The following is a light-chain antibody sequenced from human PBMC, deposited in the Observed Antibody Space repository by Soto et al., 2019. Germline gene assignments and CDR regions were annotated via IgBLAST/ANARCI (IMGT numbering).Light chain of an antibody. CDR2: AAS. CDR1: QSVSNY. J-gene: IGKJ5*01. V-gene: IGKV3-11*01. CDR3: QQRSNWPPIT. Sequence: EIVLPQSPATLSLSPGERVTPSCRASQSVSNYLAWYQQKPGQAPRLLVSAASNRATGIPATFSGSGSGTDFTLTISRLEPEDFAVYYCQQRSNWPPITFGQGTRLEIK.